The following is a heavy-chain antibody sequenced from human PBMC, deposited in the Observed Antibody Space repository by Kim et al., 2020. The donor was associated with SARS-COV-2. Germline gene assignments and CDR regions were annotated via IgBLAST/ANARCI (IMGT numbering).Heavy chain of an antibody. D-gene: IGHD3-16*02. CDR2: ISSSSSYT. CDR3: ARDRAVWGSYRPQDY. CDR1: GFTFSDYY. V-gene: IGHV3-11*05. J-gene: IGHJ4*02. Sequence: GGSLRLSCAASGFTFSDYYMSWIRQAPGKGLEWVSYISSSSSYTNYADSVKGRFTISRDNAKNSLYLQMNSLRAEDTAVYYCARDRAVWGSYRPQDYWGQGTLVTVSS.